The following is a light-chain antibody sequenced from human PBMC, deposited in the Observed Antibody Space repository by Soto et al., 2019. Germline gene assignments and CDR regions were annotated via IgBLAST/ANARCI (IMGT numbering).Light chain of an antibody. CDR1: QSISTY. Sequence: SSLSASVGDRVTITCRASQSISTYLKWYQQKPGKAPKLLIFATSSSQGGVPSRFSGSGSGTEFTLTISSLQPEDFATYYCQQSYSTPPTFGQGTKVDIK. CDR2: ATS. CDR3: QQSYSTPPT. J-gene: IGKJ1*01. V-gene: IGKV1-39*01.